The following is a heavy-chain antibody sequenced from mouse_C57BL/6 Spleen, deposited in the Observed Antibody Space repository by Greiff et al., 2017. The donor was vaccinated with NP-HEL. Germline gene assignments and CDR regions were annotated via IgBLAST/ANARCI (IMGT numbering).Heavy chain of an antibody. CDR3: ARVYYGSSFYAMDY. V-gene: IGHV1-55*01. J-gene: IGHJ4*01. CDR2: IYPGSGST. Sequence: QVQLKQSGAELVKPGASVKMSCKASGYTFTSYWITWVKQRPGQGLEWIGDIYPGSGSTNYNEKFKSKATLTVDTSSSTAYMQLSSLTSEDSAVYYCARVYYGSSFYAMDYWGQGTSVTVSS. D-gene: IGHD1-1*01. CDR1: GYTFTSYW.